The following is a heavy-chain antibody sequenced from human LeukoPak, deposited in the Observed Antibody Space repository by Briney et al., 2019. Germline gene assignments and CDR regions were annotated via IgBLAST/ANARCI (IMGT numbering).Heavy chain of an antibody. Sequence: PGGPLRLSCAASGFTFSSYAMSWVRQAPGKGLEWVSAISGSGGSTYYADSVKGRFTISRDNSKNTLYLQMNSLRAEDTAVYYCARDGGVSLYYFDYWGQGTLVTVSS. CDR3: ARDGGVSLYYFDY. CDR2: ISGSGGST. V-gene: IGHV3-23*01. CDR1: GFTFSSYA. J-gene: IGHJ4*02. D-gene: IGHD3-16*01.